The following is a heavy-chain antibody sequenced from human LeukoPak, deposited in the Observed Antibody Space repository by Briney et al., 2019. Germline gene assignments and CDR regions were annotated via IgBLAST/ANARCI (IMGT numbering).Heavy chain of an antibody. J-gene: IGHJ4*02. Sequence: ASVKVSCKTSGYNFTRYGISWVRQAPGQGLEWLGWINIYHGNTNYAQKLQGRVTMTTDTSTSTAYMELRSLRSDDTAVYYCARGHDYVWGSYREPGYFDYWGQGTLVTVSS. CDR2: INIYHGNT. D-gene: IGHD3-16*02. V-gene: IGHV1-18*01. CDR3: ARGHDYVWGSYREPGYFDY. CDR1: GYNFTRYG.